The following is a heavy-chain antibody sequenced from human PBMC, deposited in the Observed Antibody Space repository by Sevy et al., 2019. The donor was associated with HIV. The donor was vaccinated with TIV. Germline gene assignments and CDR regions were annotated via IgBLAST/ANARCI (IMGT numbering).Heavy chain of an antibody. Sequence: QLGGSLRLSCAASGFTFSSYWMSWVRQAPGKGLEWVAKIKRDGSEKYYVDSVKGRFTISRDNAKNSLYLQMNSLRAEDTAVYYGARDCSSASCLWGMDVWGQGTTVTVSS. CDR2: IKRDGSEK. CDR1: GFTFSSYW. D-gene: IGHD2-2*01. V-gene: IGHV3-7*03. CDR3: ARDCSSASCLWGMDV. J-gene: IGHJ6*02.